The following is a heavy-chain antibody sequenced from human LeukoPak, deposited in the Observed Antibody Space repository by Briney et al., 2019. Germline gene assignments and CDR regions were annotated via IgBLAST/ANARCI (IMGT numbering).Heavy chain of an antibody. Sequence: ASVKVSCKASGYTFTGYYMHWVRQAPGQGLEWMGWINPNSGGTKDAQKSQGRVTMTRDTSISTAYMELSRLRSDDTAVYYCARSVEQLANFDYWGQGTLVTVSS. J-gene: IGHJ4*02. CDR3: ARSVEQLANFDY. CDR2: INPNSGGT. CDR1: GYTFTGYY. D-gene: IGHD6-13*01. V-gene: IGHV1-2*02.